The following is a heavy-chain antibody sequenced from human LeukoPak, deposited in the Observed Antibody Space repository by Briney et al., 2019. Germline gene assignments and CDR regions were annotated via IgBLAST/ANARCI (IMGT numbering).Heavy chain of an antibody. CDR2: ISPNSGAT. Sequence: ASVKVSCKASGYTFTVYYMHWVRQAPGQGLEWMGWISPNSGATNYAQNFQGRVTMTRDTSISTVYMELSRLRSDDTAAYYCAREGTTGTTTDLDYWGQGTLVTVSS. CDR1: GYTFTVYY. CDR3: AREGTTGTTTDLDY. V-gene: IGHV1-2*02. D-gene: IGHD1-1*01. J-gene: IGHJ4*02.